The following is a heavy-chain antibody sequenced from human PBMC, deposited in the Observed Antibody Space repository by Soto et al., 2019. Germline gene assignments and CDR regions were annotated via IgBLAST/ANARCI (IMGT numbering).Heavy chain of an antibody. V-gene: IGHV4-34*01. CDR2: IHHSGTT. CDR3: VSYGSGTYYSRYSFDF. Sequence: PSEILSLTCTVYGGCFSSFYWSWIRQSPGKGLEWIGEIHHSGTTNYNPSLKSRVTISVDTSKNQFSLELSSVTAADTALYYCVSYGSGTYYSRYSFDFWSQGSLVTVSS. D-gene: IGHD3-10*01. J-gene: IGHJ4*02. CDR1: GGCFSSFY.